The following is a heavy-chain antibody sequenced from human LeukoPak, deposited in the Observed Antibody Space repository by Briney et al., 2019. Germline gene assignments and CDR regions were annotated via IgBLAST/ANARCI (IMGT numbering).Heavy chain of an antibody. CDR1: GGSISSYY. J-gene: IGHJ4*02. CDR2: IYYSGST. Sequence: PSETLSLTCTVSGGSISSYYWSWIRQPPGKGLEWIGYIYYSGSTNYSPSLKSRVTISVDTSKNQFSLKLSSVTAADTAVYYCARQVGETERLRWSYYFDYWGQGTLVTVSS. D-gene: IGHD4-23*01. V-gene: IGHV4-59*08. CDR3: ARQVGETERLRWSYYFDY.